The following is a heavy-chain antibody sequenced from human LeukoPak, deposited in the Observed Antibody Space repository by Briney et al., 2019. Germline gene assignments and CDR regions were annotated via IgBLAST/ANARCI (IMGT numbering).Heavy chain of an antibody. J-gene: IGHJ4*02. D-gene: IGHD1-26*01. CDR2: ISSSSSTI. CDR1: GFTFSSYA. CDR3: ARRMGATPSHQADY. V-gene: IGHV3-48*01. Sequence: PGGSLRLSCAASGFTFSSYALNWVRQAPGKGLEWISYISSSSSTIYYADSVKGRFTISRDNSKNTLYLQMNSLRAEDTAVYYCARRMGATPSHQADYWGQGTLVTVSS.